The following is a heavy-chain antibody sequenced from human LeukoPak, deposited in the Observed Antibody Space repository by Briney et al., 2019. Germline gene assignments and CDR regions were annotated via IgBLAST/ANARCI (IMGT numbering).Heavy chain of an antibody. J-gene: IGHJ5*02. V-gene: IGHV4-4*07. D-gene: IGHD6-13*01. CDR1: GGSISSYY. CDR3: ARASSSTSWFDP. CDR2: IYSSGYT. Sequence: SETLSLTCNVSGGSISSYYWSWIRQPAGKGLEWIGRIYSSGYTNYNPSLKSRVTMSVDTSKNQFSLKLSSVTAADTAVYYCARASSSTSWFDPWGQGALVSVSS.